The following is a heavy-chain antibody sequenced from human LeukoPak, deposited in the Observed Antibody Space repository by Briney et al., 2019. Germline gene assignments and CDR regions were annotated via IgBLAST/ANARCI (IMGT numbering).Heavy chain of an antibody. J-gene: IGHJ4*02. CDR2: ISWDGGNT. Sequence: QPGGSLRLSCAASGFTFDDYAMHWVRQAPGKGLEWVSLISWDGGNTYYADSVKGRFTISRDNSKNSLYLQMNSLRAEDTALYYCACRGGTGDFDYWGQGTLVTVSS. CDR1: GFTFDDYA. CDR3: ACRGGTGDFDY. D-gene: IGHD3-16*01. V-gene: IGHV3-43D*04.